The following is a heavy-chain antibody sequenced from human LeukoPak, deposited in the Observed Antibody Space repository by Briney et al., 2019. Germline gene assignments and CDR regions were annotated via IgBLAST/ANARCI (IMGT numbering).Heavy chain of an antibody. V-gene: IGHV1-69*04. Sequence: ASVKVSCKASGGTFSSYAISWVRQAPGQGLEWMGRIIPILGIANYAQKFQGRVTITADKSTSTAYMELSSLRSEDTAVYYCARVPPDRVATPPDYWGQGTLVTVSS. CDR1: GGTFSSYA. J-gene: IGHJ4*02. CDR3: ARVPPDRVATPPDY. CDR2: IIPILGIA. D-gene: IGHD5-12*01.